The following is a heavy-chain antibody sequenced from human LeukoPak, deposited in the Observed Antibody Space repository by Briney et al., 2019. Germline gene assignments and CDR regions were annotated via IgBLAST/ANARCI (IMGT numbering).Heavy chain of an antibody. V-gene: IGHV5-51*01. CDR2: IYPGDSHT. Sequence: KPGESLKISCQGSGYIFSSYWIGWVRQLPGKGLEWMGIIYPGDSHTRYSPSFQGQVTISADKSVSTAFLQWSSLKASDTAIYYCARQGNYFDYWGQGTLVTVSS. J-gene: IGHJ4*02. CDR3: ARQGNYFDY. CDR1: GYIFSSYW. D-gene: IGHD6-13*01.